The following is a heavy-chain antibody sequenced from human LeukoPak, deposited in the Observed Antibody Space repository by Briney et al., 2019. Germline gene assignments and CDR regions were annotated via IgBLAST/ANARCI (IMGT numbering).Heavy chain of an antibody. CDR3: AREGGDV. J-gene: IGHJ6*02. CDR1: GFALSSYE. Sequence: GGSLRLSCAASGFALSSYEVNWLRQAPGKGLEWVSYISSGSSPIYYSDSVKGRFTISRDNAKNSVYLQMDSLRAEDTAVYYCAREGGDVWGQGTTVTVSS. D-gene: IGHD2-15*01. CDR2: ISSGSSPI. V-gene: IGHV3-48*03.